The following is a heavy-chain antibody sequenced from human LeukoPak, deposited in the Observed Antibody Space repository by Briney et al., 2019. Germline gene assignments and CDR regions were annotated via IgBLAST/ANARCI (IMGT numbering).Heavy chain of an antibody. J-gene: IGHJ4*02. D-gene: IGHD3-22*01. CDR3: AKDEMGYYDSSGFFRAIDY. CDR2: IWYDGSNK. CDR1: GFTFSRYA. Sequence: TGGSLRLSCAASGFTFSRYAMHWVRQAPGKGLEWVAFIWYDGSNKYYADSVKGRFTVSRDNSKNTLYLQMNSLRAEDTAVYYCAKDEMGYYDSSGFFRAIDYWGQGSLVSVSS. V-gene: IGHV3-30*02.